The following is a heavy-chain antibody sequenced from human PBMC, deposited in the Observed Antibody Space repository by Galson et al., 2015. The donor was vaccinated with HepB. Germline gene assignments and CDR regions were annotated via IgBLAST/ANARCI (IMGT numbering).Heavy chain of an antibody. D-gene: IGHD5-18*01. Sequence: SLRLSCAASGFPFSSSAMTWVRQAPGKGLEWVSAISGSGGSTYYADSVKGRFTISRHNSKNTLYLQMNSLRAEDTAVYYCARVLRGYSYGYDYWGQGTLVTVSS. CDR1: GFPFSSSA. V-gene: IGHV3-23*01. J-gene: IGHJ4*02. CDR3: ARVLRGYSYGYDY. CDR2: ISGSGGST.